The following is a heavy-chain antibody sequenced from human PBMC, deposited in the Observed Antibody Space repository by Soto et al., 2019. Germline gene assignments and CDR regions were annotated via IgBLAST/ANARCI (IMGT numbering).Heavy chain of an antibody. Sequence: GESLKISCKASGYIFIDYWIGWVRQMPGKGLEWMRIVYPRDSDTRYSPSVQGQFTISADRSTGTAFLQWGSLRASDTAMYYCARQIYDSDTGPNFQYYFDSWGQGTPVTVSS. CDR1: GYIFIDYW. D-gene: IGHD2-8*02. J-gene: IGHJ4*02. CDR3: ARQIYDSDTGPNFQYYFDS. CDR2: VYPRDSDT. V-gene: IGHV5-51*01.